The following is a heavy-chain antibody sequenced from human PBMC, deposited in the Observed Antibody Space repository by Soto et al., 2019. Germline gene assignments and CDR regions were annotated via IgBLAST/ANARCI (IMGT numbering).Heavy chain of an antibody. V-gene: IGHV1-24*01. D-gene: IGHD5-18*01. Sequence: SVKVSCKVSGYTLTELSMHWVRQAPGKGLEWMGGFDPEDGETIYAQKFQGRVTMTEDTSTDTAYMELSSLRSEDTAVYYCATHLGYSYGPDAFDIWGQGTMVTVSS. CDR3: ATHLGYSYGPDAFDI. CDR1: GYTLTELS. CDR2: FDPEDGET. J-gene: IGHJ3*02.